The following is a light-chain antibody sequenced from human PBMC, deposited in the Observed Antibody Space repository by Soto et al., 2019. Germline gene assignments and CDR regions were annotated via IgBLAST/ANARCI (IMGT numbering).Light chain of an antibody. CDR2: GAS. V-gene: IGKV3-20*01. J-gene: IGKJ1*01. Sequence: EIVLTQSPGTLSLSPGERATLSCRASQSIRSNYVAWYQQKPGQGPRLLIYGASSRATGIPDRFSGSGSGTDFTLIISRLEPEDFEMYYCQQYGSSPRTFGQRTK. CDR3: QQYGSSPRT. CDR1: QSIRSNY.